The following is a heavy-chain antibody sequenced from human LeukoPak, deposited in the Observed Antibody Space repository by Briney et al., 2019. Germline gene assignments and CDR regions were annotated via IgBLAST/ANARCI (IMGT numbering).Heavy chain of an antibody. CDR1: GYSISSGYS. V-gene: IGHV4-38-2*02. Sequence: PSETLSLTXTVSGYSISSGYSWGWIRQPPGKGLEWIGTIYHSGGTYYSPSLKSRVTISLDTSKNQFSLRLTSVTAADTAVYYCARIFCSGASCYSHDYWGQGTLVTVSS. J-gene: IGHJ4*02. D-gene: IGHD2-15*01. CDR3: ARIFCSGASCYSHDY. CDR2: IYHSGGT.